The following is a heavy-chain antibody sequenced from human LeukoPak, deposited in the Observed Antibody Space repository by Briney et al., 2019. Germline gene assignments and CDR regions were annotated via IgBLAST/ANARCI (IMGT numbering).Heavy chain of an antibody. CDR2: INTDGSST. J-gene: IGHJ6*03. CDR1: GFTFSSYW. V-gene: IGHV3-74*01. CDR3: ARGYLITGYYYYMDV. D-gene: IGHD5-24*01. Sequence: GGSLRLSCAASGFTFSSYWMHWVRQAPGKGLVWVSRINTDGSSTSYADSVKGRFTISRDNAMNTLYLQMNSLRAEDTAVYYCARGYLITGYYYYMDVWGKGTTVTVSS.